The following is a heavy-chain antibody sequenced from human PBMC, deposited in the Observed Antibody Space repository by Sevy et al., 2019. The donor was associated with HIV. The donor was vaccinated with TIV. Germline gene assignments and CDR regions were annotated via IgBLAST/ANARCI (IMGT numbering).Heavy chain of an antibody. CDR1: GFSFSSYG. V-gene: IGHV3-30*02. CDR2: VHFDGNEK. Sequence: GGSLRLSCAASGFSFSSYGMHWVRQTLGKGLEWVAFVHFDGNEKWYADSGKGRFTISRENSKSTIFLQMDSLRIEDTVIYYCVKDGGSDAGCPREYFEHWGQGTLVTVSS. CDR3: VKDGGSDAGCPREYFEH. J-gene: IGHJ4*02. D-gene: IGHD6-19*01.